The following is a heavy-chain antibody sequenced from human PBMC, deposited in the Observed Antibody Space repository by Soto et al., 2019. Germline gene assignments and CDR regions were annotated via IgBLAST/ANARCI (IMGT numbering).Heavy chain of an antibody. CDR2: LYYSGST. CDR3: ARERPDCSRLAP. CDR1: AGLPRSGGHS. D-gene: IGHD6-13*01. V-gene: IGHV4-30-4*08. Sequence: HSCGVSAGLPRSGGHSWCRFRQPPGGGLGWTATLYYSGSTHYHPSLKSRVTISVDTSKNQFSLKLSSVTAADTAVYYWARERPDCSRLAPWGQGPPVTVS. J-gene: IGHJ5*02.